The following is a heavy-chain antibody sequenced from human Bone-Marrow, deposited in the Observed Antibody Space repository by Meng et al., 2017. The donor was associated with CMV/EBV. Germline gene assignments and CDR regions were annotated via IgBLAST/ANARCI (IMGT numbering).Heavy chain of an antibody. CDR3: ARDRGTAAAGTWYY. D-gene: IGHD6-13*01. CDR2: MNPNSGNT. Sequence: ASVKVSCKASGYTFTSYDINWVRQATGQGLEWMGWMNPNSGNTGYAQKFQGRVTMTRNTSISTAYMELSSLRSEDTAVYYCARDRGTAAAGTWYYWGQGTLVTVSS. J-gene: IGHJ4*02. V-gene: IGHV1-8*01. CDR1: GYTFTSYD.